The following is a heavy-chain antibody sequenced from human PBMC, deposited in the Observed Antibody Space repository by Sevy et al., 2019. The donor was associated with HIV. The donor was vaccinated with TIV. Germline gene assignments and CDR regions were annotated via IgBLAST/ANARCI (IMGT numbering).Heavy chain of an antibody. J-gene: IGHJ4*02. CDR1: GGSISSGSYY. V-gene: IGHV4-61*02. CDR3: AREPTYYYDSSGYYLDY. Sequence: SETLSLTCTVSGGSISSGSYYWSWIRQPDGKGLEWIGRIYTSGSTNYNPSLKSRVTISVDTSKNQFSLKLSSVTAADTAVYYCAREPTYYYDSSGYYLDYWGQGTLVTVSS. CDR2: IYTSGST. D-gene: IGHD3-22*01.